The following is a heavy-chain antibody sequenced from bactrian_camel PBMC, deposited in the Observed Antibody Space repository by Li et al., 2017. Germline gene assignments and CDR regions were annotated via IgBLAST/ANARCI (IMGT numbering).Heavy chain of an antibody. V-gene: IGHV3S25*01. CDR2: ISNGGGTT. CDR1: GFTFSDDW. J-gene: IGHJ4*01. D-gene: IGHD6*01. CDR3: ATGDEYSDSWPGFGH. Sequence: QLVESGGGLVQPGGSLRLSCAASGFTFSDDWINWVRQAPGKGLEWVSVISNGGGTTYYTDSVKGRFTTSSDNAGNTVYLQMNSLKSEDTALYYCATGDEYSDSWPGFGHWGQGTQVTVS.